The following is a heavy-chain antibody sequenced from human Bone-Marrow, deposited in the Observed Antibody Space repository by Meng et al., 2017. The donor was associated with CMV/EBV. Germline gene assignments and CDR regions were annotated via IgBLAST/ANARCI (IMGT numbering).Heavy chain of an antibody. CDR3: AIGRYCSGGSCYSEDY. V-gene: IGHV4-39*07. D-gene: IGHD2-15*01. CDR1: GGSISSGDYY. J-gene: IGHJ4*02. CDR2: INHRASP. Sequence: SETLSLTCTVSGGSISSGDYYWSWIRQSPGKGLEWIGEINHRASPNYNPSLKSRVTISGDTSKNQFSLRLTSVTAADTAVYYCAIGRYCSGGSCYSEDYWGQGTLVTVSS.